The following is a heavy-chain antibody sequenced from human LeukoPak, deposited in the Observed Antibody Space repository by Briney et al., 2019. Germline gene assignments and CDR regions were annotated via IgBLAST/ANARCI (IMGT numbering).Heavy chain of an antibody. J-gene: IGHJ4*02. V-gene: IGHV4-39*01. Sequence: SETLSLTCTVSGGSISSSSYYWGWIRQPPGKGLEWIGSIYYSGSTYYNPSLKSRVTISVDTSKNQFSLKLSSVTAADTAVYYCARYTDSSWHVGYFDYWGQGTLVTVSS. CDR2: IYYSGST. D-gene: IGHD6-13*01. CDR1: GGSISSSSYY. CDR3: ARYTDSSWHVGYFDY.